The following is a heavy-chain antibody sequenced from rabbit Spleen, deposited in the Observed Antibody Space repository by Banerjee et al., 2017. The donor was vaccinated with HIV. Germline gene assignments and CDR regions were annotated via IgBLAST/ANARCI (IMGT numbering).Heavy chain of an antibody. J-gene: IGHJ4*01. CDR2: IYVGSGGGT. CDR1: GFSFSYSYW. D-gene: IGHD6-1*01. V-gene: IGHV1S45*01. Sequence: QEQLEESGGRLVQPGGSLTLSCKASGFSFSYSYWICWVRQAPGKGLEWIACIYVGSGGGTKYASWAKGRFTISKTSSTTVTLQMTSLTVADTATYFCVREAGYGGYGDANLWGPGTLVTVS. CDR3: VREAGYGGYGDANL.